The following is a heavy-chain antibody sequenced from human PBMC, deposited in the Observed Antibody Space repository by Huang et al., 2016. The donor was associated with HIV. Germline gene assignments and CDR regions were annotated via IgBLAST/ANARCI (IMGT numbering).Heavy chain of an antibody. J-gene: IGHJ5*02. CDR3: ARTAYSYGFRQGYNWFDP. V-gene: IGHV1-69*13. CDR2: IIPSFGTA. CDR1: GGPFSSYA. Sequence: QVLLVQSGAEVRKPGSSVKVSCTAFGGPFSSYAISGVRQAPGQGLEGMGGIIPSFGTANYTQKCQGRVTITVDESTNTGYMGLTRLTSEDTAVYYCARTAYSYGFRQGYNWFDPWGQGTPVTVSS. D-gene: IGHD5-18*01.